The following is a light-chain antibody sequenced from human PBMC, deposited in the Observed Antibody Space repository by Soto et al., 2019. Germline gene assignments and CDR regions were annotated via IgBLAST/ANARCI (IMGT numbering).Light chain of an antibody. CDR3: SSYRSSSTSYV. CDR1: SSDVGGYNY. CDR2: DVS. J-gene: IGLJ1*01. V-gene: IGLV2-14*01. Sequence: QSALTQPASVSGSPGQSITISCTGTSSDVGGYNYVSWYQQHPGKAPKLMIYDVSNRPSGVSNRFSGSKSGNTASLTISGVQAEDEADYYCSSYRSSSTSYVFGTGTKLTVL.